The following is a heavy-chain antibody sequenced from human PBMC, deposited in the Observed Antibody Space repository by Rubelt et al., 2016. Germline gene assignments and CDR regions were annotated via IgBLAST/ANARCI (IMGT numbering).Heavy chain of an antibody. J-gene: IGHJ4*02. V-gene: IGHV1-3*01. CDR3: ARDIYSGSYYGY. CDR1: GYTFTSYA. CDR2: INAGNGNT. Sequence: QVQLVQSGAEVKKPGASVKVSCKASGYTFTSYAMHWVRQAPGQRLEWMGWINAGNGNTKYSQNFQGSATITRDTSASTAYMGLSSLRSEDTAVYYCARDIYSGSYYGYWGQGTLVTVSS. D-gene: IGHD1-26*01.